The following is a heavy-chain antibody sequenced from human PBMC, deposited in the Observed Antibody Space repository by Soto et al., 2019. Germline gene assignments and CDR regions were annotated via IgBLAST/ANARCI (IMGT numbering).Heavy chain of an antibody. Sequence: QVQLVQSGAEVKKPGASVKVSCKASGYTFTSYAMHWVRQAPGQRLEWMGWINAGNGNTKYSQKFQGRVTNTRDTPASTAYMELSSLSSEDTAVYYCVRSVAVPAAPDYWGQGTLVTVSS. J-gene: IGHJ4*02. CDR2: INAGNGNT. CDR3: VRSVAVPAAPDY. V-gene: IGHV1-3*01. D-gene: IGHD2-2*01. CDR1: GYTFTSYA.